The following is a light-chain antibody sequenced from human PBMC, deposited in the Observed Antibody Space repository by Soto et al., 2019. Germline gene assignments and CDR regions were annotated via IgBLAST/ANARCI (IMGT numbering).Light chain of an antibody. CDR3: QQYYSTPRT. CDR2: WAS. J-gene: IGKJ1*01. Sequence: DIVMTQSPDSLAVSLGERAPINCKSSQPVLDSSTNKDYLTWYQQKPGQPPKLLIYWASTREFGVPDRFSGRGSGTDFTLTISSLQAEDVAVYYCQQYYSTPRTFGHGTKVEIK. V-gene: IGKV4-1*01. CDR1: QPVLDSSTNKDY.